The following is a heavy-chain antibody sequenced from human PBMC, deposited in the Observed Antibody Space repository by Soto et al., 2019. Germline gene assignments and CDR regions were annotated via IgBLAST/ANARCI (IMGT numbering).Heavy chain of an antibody. J-gene: IGHJ5*02. CDR2: ISWNSNTI. V-gene: IGHV3-9*01. D-gene: IGHD6-13*01. CDR3: AKDRGAAAGNWFDP. CDR1: GFTFDNYA. Sequence: GGSLRLSCAASGFTFDNYAMHWVRQAPGKGLEWVSGISWNSNTIAYADSVKGRFTISRDNAKNSLYLQMNSLRAEDTAVYYCAKDRGAAAGNWFDPWGQGTLVTVSS.